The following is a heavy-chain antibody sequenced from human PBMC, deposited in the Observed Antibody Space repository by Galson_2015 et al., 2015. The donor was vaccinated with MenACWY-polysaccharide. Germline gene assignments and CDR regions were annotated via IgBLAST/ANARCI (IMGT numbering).Heavy chain of an antibody. D-gene: IGHD3-10*01. V-gene: IGHV1-8*01. Sequence: SAKVSCKASGYTFIGYDTNWARQAPGQGLEWMGWMNPISGNTGYAQKFQGRVTMTRDTSISTAYMELSSLSSEDTALYYCTSSISYYNPSAYCPFDYWGQGSLVTVSS. J-gene: IGHJ4*02. CDR1: GYTFIGYD. CDR3: TSSISYYNPSAYCPFDY. CDR2: MNPISGNT.